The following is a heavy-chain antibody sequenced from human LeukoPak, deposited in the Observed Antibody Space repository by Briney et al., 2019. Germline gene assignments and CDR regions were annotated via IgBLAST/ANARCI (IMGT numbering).Heavy chain of an antibody. CDR2: ISAYNGNT. D-gene: IGHD2-2*01. CDR1: GYTFTSYG. J-gene: IGHJ5*02. CDR3: ARDVVVVPAAITAYNWFDP. Sequence: ASVKVSCKASGYTFTSYGISWVRQAPGQGLEWMGWISAYNGNTNYAQTLQGRVTMTTDTSTSTAYMELRSLRSDDTAVYYCARDVVVVPAAITAYNWFDPWGQGTLVTVSS. V-gene: IGHV1-18*01.